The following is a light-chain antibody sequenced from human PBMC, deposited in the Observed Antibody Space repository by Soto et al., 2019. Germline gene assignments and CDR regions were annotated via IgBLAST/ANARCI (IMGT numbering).Light chain of an antibody. CDR2: DTS. Sequence: EIVLTQSPGTLSLSPGERAPLSCRASKSVSSSYLAWYQQKPGQAPRRLIYDTSDRATGIPDRFSARGSGTDFPLTISRLEPEDVAVYYWQHDGTSALFGPGTKVDIK. V-gene: IGKV3-20*01. CDR1: KSVSSSY. CDR3: QHDGTSAL. J-gene: IGKJ3*01.